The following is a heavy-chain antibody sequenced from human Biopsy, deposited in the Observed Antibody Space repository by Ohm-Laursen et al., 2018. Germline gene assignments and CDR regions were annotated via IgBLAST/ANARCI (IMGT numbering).Heavy chain of an antibody. V-gene: IGHV3-9*01. CDR3: AKDIQDEKAFDH. J-gene: IGHJ4*02. CDR1: GFSFEDSA. CDR2: ISWNSGMR. Sequence: SLRLSCSASGFSFEDSAMHWVRQAPGKGPAWVALISWNSGMRLYADSVKGRFTISRDNAKNALYLHLNSLTTEDTAVYYCAKDIQDEKAFDHGGQGTLVTVSS.